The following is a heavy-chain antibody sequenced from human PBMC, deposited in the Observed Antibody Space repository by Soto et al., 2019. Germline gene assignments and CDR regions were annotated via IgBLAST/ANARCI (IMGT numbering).Heavy chain of an antibody. Sequence: ASVKVSCKASGYTFTSYGISWVRQAPGQGLEWMGWISAYNGNTNYAQKLQGRVTMTTDTSASTAYMELRSLRSDDTAVYYCARDGVDTAMSDAFDIWGQGTMVTVSS. D-gene: IGHD5-18*01. CDR1: GYTFTSYG. CDR3: ARDGVDTAMSDAFDI. J-gene: IGHJ3*02. V-gene: IGHV1-18*01. CDR2: ISAYNGNT.